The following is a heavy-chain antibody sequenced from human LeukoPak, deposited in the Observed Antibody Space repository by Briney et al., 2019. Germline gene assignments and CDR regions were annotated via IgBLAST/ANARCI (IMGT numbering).Heavy chain of an antibody. J-gene: IGHJ6*02. V-gene: IGHV4-39*01. CDR2: IYYSGST. Sequence: GSLRLSCAASGFTLSSYSMNWVRQAPGKGLEWIGSIYYSGSTYYNPSLKSRVTISVDTSKNQFSLKLSSVTAADTAVYYCARHETYYYGSGSYARYYYYGMDVWGQGTTVTVSS. D-gene: IGHD3-10*01. CDR1: GFTLSSYSMN. CDR3: ARHETYYYGSGSYARYYYYGMDV.